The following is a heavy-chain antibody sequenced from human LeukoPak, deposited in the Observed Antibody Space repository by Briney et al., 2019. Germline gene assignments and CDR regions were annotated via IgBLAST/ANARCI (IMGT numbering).Heavy chain of an antibody. J-gene: IGHJ4*02. Sequence: GGSLRLSCAASGFTFSSYWMHWVRQVPGKGLVWVSRINSDGSSTSYADPVKGRFTISRDNAKNTLYLQMNSLRAEDTAVYYCARVVGDGATYGPFDYWGQGTLVTVSS. CDR1: GFTFSSYW. V-gene: IGHV3-74*01. D-gene: IGHD5-12*01. CDR2: INSDGSST. CDR3: ARVVGDGATYGPFDY.